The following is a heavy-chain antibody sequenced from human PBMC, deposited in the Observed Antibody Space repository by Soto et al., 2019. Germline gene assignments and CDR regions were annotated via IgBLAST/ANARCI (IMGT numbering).Heavy chain of an antibody. CDR2: INPSGGST. CDR3: AREGLVVVPAASDGMDV. CDR1: GYTFTTYF. Sequence: GASVKCSFKASGYTFTTYFLHWVRQAPGQVLDCMGIINPSGGSTSYAQKFQGRVTMTRDTSTSTVYMELSSLRSEDTAVYYCAREGLVVVPAASDGMDVWGQGTTVTVSS. D-gene: IGHD2-2*01. V-gene: IGHV1-46*01. J-gene: IGHJ6*02.